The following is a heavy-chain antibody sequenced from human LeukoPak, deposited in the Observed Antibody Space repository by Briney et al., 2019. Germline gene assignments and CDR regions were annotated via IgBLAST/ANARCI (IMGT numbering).Heavy chain of an antibody. J-gene: IGHJ4*02. V-gene: IGHV1-46*01. CDR2: INTSGGDI. Sequence: GASVKISCKASGFTFTSYYMHWVRQAPGQGLEWMGIINTSGGDITYPQKFQGRVTMTRDMSISTAYMELSRLRSDDTAVYYCARVDTMVRGVIIRVFDYWGQGTLVTVSS. D-gene: IGHD3-10*01. CDR1: GFTFTSYY. CDR3: ARVDTMVRGVIIRVFDY.